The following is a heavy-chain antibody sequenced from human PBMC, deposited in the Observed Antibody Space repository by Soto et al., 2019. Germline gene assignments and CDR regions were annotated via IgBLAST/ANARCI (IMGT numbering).Heavy chain of an antibody. V-gene: IGHV4-59*01. J-gene: IGHJ4*02. CDR2: IFYSGST. CDR1: GGSIRSYY. Sequence: SETLSLTCTVSGGSIRSYYWSWIRQPPGKGLEWIGYIFYSGSTNYNPSLKSRVTISVDTSKNQFSLKLSSVTAADTAVYYCARVYGGYLDYWGQGTLVTVSS. CDR3: ARVYGGYLDY. D-gene: IGHD2-15*01.